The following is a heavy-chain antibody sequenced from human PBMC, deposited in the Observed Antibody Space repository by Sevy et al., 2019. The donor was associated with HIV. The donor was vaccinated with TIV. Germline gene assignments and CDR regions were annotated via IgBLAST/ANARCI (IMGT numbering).Heavy chain of an antibody. V-gene: IGHV2-5*01. J-gene: IGHJ4*02. CDR2: IYWNDDK. Sequence: SGPTLVNPTQTLTLTCTFSGFSLSTSGVGVGWIRQPPGKALEWLAVIYWNDDKRYSPSLKSRLTITKDTSKNQVVLTMTNMDPVDTATYYCAHSGYYDILTDPYFDYWGQGTLVTVSS. CDR1: GFSLSTSGVG. D-gene: IGHD3-9*01. CDR3: AHSGYYDILTDPYFDY.